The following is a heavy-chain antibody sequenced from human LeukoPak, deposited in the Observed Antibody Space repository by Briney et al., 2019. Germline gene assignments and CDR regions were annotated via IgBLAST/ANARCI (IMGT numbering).Heavy chain of an antibody. J-gene: IGHJ6*03. D-gene: IGHD3-22*01. V-gene: IGHV3-20*04. CDR3: ARGGTYYYDSSGYLRSFYYYMDV. Sequence: GGSLRLSCAASGFTFNDYGMSWVRQAPGKGLEWVSGLNWNGGSTGYADSVKGRFTISRDNAKNSLYPQINSLRAEDTALYYCARGGTYYYDSSGYLRSFYYYMDVWGKGTTVTVSS. CDR1: GFTFNDYG. CDR2: LNWNGGST.